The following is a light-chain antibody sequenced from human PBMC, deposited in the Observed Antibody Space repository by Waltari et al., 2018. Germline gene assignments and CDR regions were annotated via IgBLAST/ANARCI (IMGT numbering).Light chain of an antibody. V-gene: IGKV3-15*01. Sequence: ETVMTQSPATLSVSPGERATLSCRASQSVSSNLAWYQQKPGQAPRLLIYGASTRATGIPARFSGSGSGTECTLTISSLQSEDFAVYYCQQYNNWPPNTFGQGTKVEIK. CDR1: QSVSSN. CDR2: GAS. J-gene: IGKJ1*01. CDR3: QQYNNWPPNT.